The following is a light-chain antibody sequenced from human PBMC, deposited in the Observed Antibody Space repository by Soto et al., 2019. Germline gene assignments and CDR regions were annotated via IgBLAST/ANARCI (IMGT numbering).Light chain of an antibody. Sequence: QLVLTQSSSASASLGSSVKRTCTLSSGHNSYIIAWHQQQPGKAPRYLMKLEGSGSYNKGSGVPDRFSGSSSGADRYLTISNLQFEDEADYYCETWDSNTRVFGGGTKVTVL. CDR3: ETWDSNTRV. J-gene: IGLJ3*02. CDR1: SGHNSYI. V-gene: IGLV4-60*02. CDR2: LEGSGSY.